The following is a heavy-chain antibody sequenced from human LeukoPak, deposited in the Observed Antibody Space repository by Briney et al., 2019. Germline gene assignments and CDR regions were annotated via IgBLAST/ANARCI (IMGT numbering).Heavy chain of an antibody. Sequence: GGSLRLSCAASGFTFSSYEMNWVRQAPGKGLEWVSYISSSGSTIYYADSVKGRFTISRDNAKNSLYLQMNSLRAEDTAVYYCARDTRVLRYFDWLLSPADYWGQGTLVTVSS. J-gene: IGHJ4*02. CDR3: ARDTRVLRYFDWLLSPADY. V-gene: IGHV3-48*03. CDR1: GFTFSSYE. D-gene: IGHD3-9*01. CDR2: ISSSGSTI.